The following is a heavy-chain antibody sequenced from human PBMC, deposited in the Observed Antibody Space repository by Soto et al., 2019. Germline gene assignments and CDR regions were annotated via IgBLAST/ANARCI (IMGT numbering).Heavy chain of an antibody. D-gene: IGHD3-3*01. CDR1: GYTFTSYG. CDR3: ARARITIFGVDEFDY. V-gene: IGHV1-18*01. Sequence: ASVKVSCKASGYTFTSYGISWVRQAPGQGLEWLGWISGYNGNTNYAQKFQGRVTMTTDTSTSTAYMDLRSLRSDDTAVYYCARARITIFGVDEFDYWGQGTLVTVSS. J-gene: IGHJ4*02. CDR2: ISGYNGNT.